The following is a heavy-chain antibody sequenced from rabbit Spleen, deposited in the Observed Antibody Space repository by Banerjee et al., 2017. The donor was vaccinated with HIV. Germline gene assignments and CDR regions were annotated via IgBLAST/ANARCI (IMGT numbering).Heavy chain of an antibody. Sequence: QEQLVESGGGLVTLGGSLKLSCKASGIDFSNYGISWVRQAPGKGLEWIAYIYPDYGSTDYATWVNGRFTISLDNAQNTVFLQMTSLTAADTATYFCVRYASSSGYPYYFNLWGPGTLVTVS. CDR2: IYPDYGST. V-gene: IGHV1S47*01. J-gene: IGHJ4*01. D-gene: IGHD1-1*01. CDR1: GIDFSNYG. CDR3: VRYASSSGYPYYFNL.